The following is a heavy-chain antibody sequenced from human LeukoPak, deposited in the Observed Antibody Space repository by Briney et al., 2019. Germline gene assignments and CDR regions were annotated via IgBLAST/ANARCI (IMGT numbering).Heavy chain of an antibody. J-gene: IGHJ4*02. CDR1: GGSITVYY. CDR2: ISYSGST. CDR3: ARGGSRSYTSSTLDY. V-gene: IGHV4-59*12. Sequence: SETLSLTCSVSGGSITVYYWNWIRQSPGKGLEWIGSISYSGSTNYNPSLKSRVTISIDTSKNRFSLKVSSVIAADTTMYYCARGGSRSYTSSTLDYWGQGTLVTVSS. D-gene: IGHD6-6*01.